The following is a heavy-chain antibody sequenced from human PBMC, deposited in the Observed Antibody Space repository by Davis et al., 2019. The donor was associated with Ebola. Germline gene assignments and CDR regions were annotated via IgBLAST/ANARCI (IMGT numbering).Heavy chain of an antibody. CDR1: GFTFSSYA. CDR3: ARDSRRITIFGVPGG. V-gene: IGHV3-7*01. CDR2: IKQDGSEK. J-gene: IGHJ4*02. Sequence: GGSLRLSCAASGFTFSSYAMHWVRQAPGKELEWVANIKQDGSEKYYVDSVKGRFTISRDNAKNSLYLQMNSLRAEDTAVYYCARDSRRITIFGVPGGWGQGTLVTVSS. D-gene: IGHD3-3*01.